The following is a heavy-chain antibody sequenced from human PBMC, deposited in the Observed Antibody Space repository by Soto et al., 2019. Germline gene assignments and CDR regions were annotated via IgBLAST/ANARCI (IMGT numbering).Heavy chain of an antibody. CDR3: ATILGGLFEF. J-gene: IGHJ4*01. V-gene: IGHV1-69*06. Sequence: QVQLAQSGAEVKKPGSSVKVSCKASGGSFSSYAISWVRQAPGQGLEWMGGIMPISDTSHYAQNFQGRVTLTADKSTTTAYMELSSLRYEDTSLYYCATILGGLFEFWGEGTQVTVSS. CDR2: IMPISDTS. CDR1: GGSFSSYA. D-gene: IGHD3-9*01.